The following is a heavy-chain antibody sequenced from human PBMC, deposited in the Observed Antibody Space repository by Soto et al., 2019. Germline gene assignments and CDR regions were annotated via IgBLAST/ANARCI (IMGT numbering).Heavy chain of an antibody. J-gene: IGHJ5*02. Sequence: PSHTRLHTGPVFDCSGSNPDYYWTCTRQTPGKGLEWIVNIYYDGDAYPTPSLNGRVSTSVDASRNEFSLTLFSVTPAGTAVYYCVRREDDAVTHCSTWFDLWGQGALVPVSS. CDR3: VRREDDAVTHCSTWFDL. CDR2: IYYDGDA. D-gene: IGHD2-8*01. V-gene: IGHV4-30-4*01. CDR1: DCSGSNPDYY.